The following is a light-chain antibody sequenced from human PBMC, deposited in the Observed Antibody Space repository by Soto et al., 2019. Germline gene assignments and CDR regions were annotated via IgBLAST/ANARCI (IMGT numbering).Light chain of an antibody. J-gene: IGKJ2*01. CDR2: ATS. V-gene: IGKV3-15*01. CDR3: QQYNNWPPYT. CDR1: QSVSSN. Sequence: EIVMTQSPATLSVSPGERATLSCRASQSVSSNLAWYQQKPGQAPRLLIYATSTRATGIPARFSGTGSGTEFTRTISSLQSEDFAVYYCQQYNNWPPYTFGQGTKLEIK.